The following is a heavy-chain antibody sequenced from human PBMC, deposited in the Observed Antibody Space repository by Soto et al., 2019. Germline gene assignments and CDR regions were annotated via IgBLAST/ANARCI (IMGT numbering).Heavy chain of an antibody. CDR2: IIPIYGTS. J-gene: IGHJ2*01. CDR1: GGTFGNFP. Sequence: QVQLVQSGAELKKPGSSVKVSCKVSGGTFGNFPISWGRQAPDRGPSGWAGIIPIYGTSNLADDFRGRITLTADESTATAYMELSSLRSEDTAIYYCATGSRDGYNYWYFDLWGRGTQVTVSS. CDR3: ATGSRDGYNYWYFDL. V-gene: IGHV1-69*01. D-gene: IGHD2-21*02.